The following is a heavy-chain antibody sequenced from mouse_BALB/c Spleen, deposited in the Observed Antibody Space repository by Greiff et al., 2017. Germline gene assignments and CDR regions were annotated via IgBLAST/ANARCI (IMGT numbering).Heavy chain of an antibody. J-gene: IGHJ2*01. V-gene: IGHV1-18*01. D-gene: IGHD2-4*01. CDR3: ARRDMITRGFDY. CDR2: INPNNGGT. Sequence: VQLKESGPELVKPGASVKIPCKASGYTFTDYNMDWVKQSHGKSLEWIGDINPNNGGTIYNQKFKGKATLTVDKSSSTAYMELRSLTSEDTAVYYCARRDMITRGFDYWGQGTTLTVSS. CDR1: GYTFTDYN.